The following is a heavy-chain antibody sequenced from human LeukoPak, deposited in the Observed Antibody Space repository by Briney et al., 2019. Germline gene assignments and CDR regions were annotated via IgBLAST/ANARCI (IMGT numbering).Heavy chain of an antibody. Sequence: ASVKVSCKASGYTFTGYYMHWVRQAPAQGLEWMGWINPNSGGTNYAQKFQGRVTMTRDTSISTAYMELSRLRSDDTAVYYCARRPAAAGTTRGYYYYMDVWGKGTTVTVSS. D-gene: IGHD6-13*01. J-gene: IGHJ6*03. CDR1: GYTFTGYY. V-gene: IGHV1-2*02. CDR3: ARRPAAAGTTRGYYYYMDV. CDR2: INPNSGGT.